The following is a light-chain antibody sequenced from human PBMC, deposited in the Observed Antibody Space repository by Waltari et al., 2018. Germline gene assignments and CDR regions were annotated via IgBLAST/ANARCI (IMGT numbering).Light chain of an antibody. J-gene: IGKJ5*01. CDR3: QQANSFPIT. Sequence: DIQMTQSPSSVSASVGDRVTITCRASQGISSWLVWYQQKPGKAPKHLIYAASNLQSGFPSRFSGSGSGTEFTLTISSLQPEDFATYYCQQANSFPITFGQGTRLEIK. V-gene: IGKV1D-12*01. CDR1: QGISSW. CDR2: AAS.